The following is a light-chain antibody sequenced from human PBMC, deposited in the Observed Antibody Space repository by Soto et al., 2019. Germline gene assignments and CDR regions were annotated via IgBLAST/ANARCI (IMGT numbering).Light chain of an antibody. V-gene: IGKV3-20*01. CDR3: QQYGSSHT. CDR2: GAS. Sequence: EIVLTQSRSTLPLYPGQRPNLSYRASQSVSRSYLAWYQQKPGQAPRLLIYGASSRATGIPDRLSGSGSGTDFTLTISRLEPEDFAVYYCQQYGSSHTFGQGTRLEIK. CDR1: QSVSRSY. J-gene: IGKJ5*01.